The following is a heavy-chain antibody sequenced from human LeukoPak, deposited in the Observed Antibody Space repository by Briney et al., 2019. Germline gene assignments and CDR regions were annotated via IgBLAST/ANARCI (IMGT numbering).Heavy chain of an antibody. CDR2: INPNSGGT. D-gene: IGHD1-26*01. Sequence: ASVKVSCKASGYTFTGYYMHWVRQAPGQGLEWMGWINPNSGGTNYAQKFQGRVTMTRDTSISTAYMELSRLRSDDTAVYYCARAGIVGATEGVDAFDIWGQGTMVTVSS. V-gene: IGHV1-2*02. CDR3: ARAGIVGATEGVDAFDI. J-gene: IGHJ3*02. CDR1: GYTFTGYY.